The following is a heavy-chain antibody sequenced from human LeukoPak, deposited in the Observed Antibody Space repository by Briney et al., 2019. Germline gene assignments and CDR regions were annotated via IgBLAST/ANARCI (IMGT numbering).Heavy chain of an antibody. D-gene: IGHD3-16*01. J-gene: IGHJ6*04. CDR3: ARDIGALDV. Sequence: ASVNVSCKASGYTFTTYPISWVRQAPGRGLEGMGWINSYNCNTNYAQNLHGRVTITTDKSTSTAYMELRSLRSEATEVYYCARDIGALDVWGKGTPVTVSS. CDR2: INSYNCNT. V-gene: IGHV1-18*01. CDR1: GYTFTTYP.